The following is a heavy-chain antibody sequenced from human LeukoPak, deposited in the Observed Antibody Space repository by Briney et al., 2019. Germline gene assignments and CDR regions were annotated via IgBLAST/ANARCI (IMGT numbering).Heavy chain of an antibody. CDR1: GFTVSSNY. D-gene: IGHD1-7*01. CDR2: IHSGGST. Sequence: GGSLRLSCAASGFTVSSNYMSWVRQAPGKGLEWVSVIHSGGSTYYADSVKGRFTISRDNSKNTLYLQMNSLRAEDTAVYYCARGLRITGTDYYFDYWGQGTLVTVSS. CDR3: ARGLRITGTDYYFDY. J-gene: IGHJ4*02. V-gene: IGHV3-53*01.